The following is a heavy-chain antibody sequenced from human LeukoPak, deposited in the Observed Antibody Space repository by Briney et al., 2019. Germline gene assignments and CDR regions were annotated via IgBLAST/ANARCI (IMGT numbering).Heavy chain of an antibody. CDR2: IKSKTDGGTA. D-gene: IGHD1-14*01. Sequence: GGSLRLSCVASGFIFTHGWTSWVRQAPGKGLEWVGRIKSKTDGGTADYAAPVKGRFTISRDESTNTLYLQMNSLKTEDTGVYYCTTVQTGRIDPWGQGTLVTVSS. CDR1: GFIFTHGW. CDR3: TTVQTGRIDP. V-gene: IGHV3-15*01. J-gene: IGHJ5*02.